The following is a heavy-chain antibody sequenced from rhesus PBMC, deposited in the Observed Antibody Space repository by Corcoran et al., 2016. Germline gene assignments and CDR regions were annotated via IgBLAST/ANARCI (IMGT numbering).Heavy chain of an antibody. D-gene: IGHD3-28*01. V-gene: IGHV4S9*01. J-gene: IGHJ3*01. CDR1: GGSVSDNYY. CDR3: AREGGYYNTGYSAFDF. CDR2: IYGGTETT. Sequence: QVQLQESGPGLVKPSETLSLTCTVSGGSVSDNYYWNWIRQVPGKGLEWIANIYGGTETTYNTPSLKGRVTISKDTSKNQFSLKLTSVTAADTAVYYCAREGGYYNTGYSAFDFWGLGLRVTVSS.